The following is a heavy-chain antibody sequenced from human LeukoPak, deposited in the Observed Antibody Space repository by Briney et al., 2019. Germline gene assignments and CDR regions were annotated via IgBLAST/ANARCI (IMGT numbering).Heavy chain of an antibody. V-gene: IGHV3-33*01. J-gene: IGHJ6*02. CDR1: GFTFSSYG. CDR3: ARDRVYGGSYYGMDV. Sequence: GGSLRLSCAASGFTFSSYGMHWVRQAPGKGLEWVAVIWYDGSNKYYADSVKGRFTISRDNSKNTLYLQMNSLRAEDTAVYYCARDRVYGGSYYGMDVWGQGTTVTVSS. D-gene: IGHD4-23*01. CDR2: IWYDGSNK.